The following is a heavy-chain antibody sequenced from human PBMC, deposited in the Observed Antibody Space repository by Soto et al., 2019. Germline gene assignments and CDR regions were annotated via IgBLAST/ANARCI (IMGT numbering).Heavy chain of an antibody. CDR1: GGSISSSSYY. J-gene: IGHJ1*01. V-gene: IGHV4-39*01. CDR2: IYYSGST. CDR3: ARHASLSSGWDGPEYFQH. Sequence: QLQLQESGPGLVKPSETLSLTCTVSGGSISSSSYYWGWIRQPPGKGLEWIGSIYYSGSTYYNPSLKSRVTISVDTSKNQFSLKLSSVTAADTAVYYCARHASLSSGWDGPEYFQHWGQGTLVTVSS. D-gene: IGHD6-19*01.